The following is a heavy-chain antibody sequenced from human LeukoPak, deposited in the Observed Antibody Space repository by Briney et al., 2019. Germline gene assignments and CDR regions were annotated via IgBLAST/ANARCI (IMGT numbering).Heavy chain of an antibody. CDR2: INHSGST. CDR3: ARGPSIWNYAAYYFDY. J-gene: IGHJ4*02. D-gene: IGHD1-7*01. V-gene: IGHV4-34*01. Sequence: SETLSLTCAVYGGSFSGYYWSWIRQPPGKRLEWIGEINHSGSTNYNPSLKSRVTISVDTSKNQFSLKLSSVTAADTAVYYCARGPSIWNYAAYYFDYWGQGTLVTVSS. CDR1: GGSFSGYY.